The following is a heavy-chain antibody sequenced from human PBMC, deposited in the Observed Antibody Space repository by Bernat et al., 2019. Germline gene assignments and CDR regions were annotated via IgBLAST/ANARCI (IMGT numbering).Heavy chain of an antibody. CDR1: GFTFSSYS. J-gene: IGHJ6*02. CDR2: IRSSSSTI. CDR3: ASLWYGDLRDSYYYYGMDV. V-gene: IGHV3-48*02. D-gene: IGHD4-17*01. Sequence: EVQLVESGGGLVQPGGSLRLSCAASGFTFSSYSMNWVRPAPGKGLEWVSYIRSSSSTIYYADSVKGRFTISRDNAKNALYLQMNSLRDEDTAVYYCASLWYGDLRDSYYYYGMDVWGQGTTVTVSS.